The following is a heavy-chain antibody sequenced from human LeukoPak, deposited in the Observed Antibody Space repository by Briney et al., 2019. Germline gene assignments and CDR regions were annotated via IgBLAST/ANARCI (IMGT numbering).Heavy chain of an antibody. J-gene: IGHJ4*02. Sequence: GGSLRLSCAASGFTFTSAWMSWVRQAPGKGLEWVGRIKGKTAAGAPDYVASVKGRFTISRDDSKNTLFLQMNSLKTEDTAVYYCITGDYDFWSGFYSPNHYFDYWGQGTLVTVSS. V-gene: IGHV3-15*01. CDR2: IKGKTAAGAP. CDR3: ITGDYDFWSGFYSPNHYFDY. D-gene: IGHD3-3*01. CDR1: GFTFTSAW.